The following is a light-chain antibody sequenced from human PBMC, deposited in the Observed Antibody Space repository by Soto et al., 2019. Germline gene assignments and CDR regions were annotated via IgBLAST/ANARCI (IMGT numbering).Light chain of an antibody. V-gene: IGKV3-20*01. CDR1: QSVSSGF. Sequence: EIVLTQSPGTLSLSPGERATLSCRASQSVSSGFLAWYQQKPGQAPRVLIYGASTRATGVPDRFSGSGSGTDFTLTISGLEPEDFALYYCKQYGRSPPITFGQGTRLEIK. CDR3: KQYGRSPPIT. CDR2: GAS. J-gene: IGKJ5*01.